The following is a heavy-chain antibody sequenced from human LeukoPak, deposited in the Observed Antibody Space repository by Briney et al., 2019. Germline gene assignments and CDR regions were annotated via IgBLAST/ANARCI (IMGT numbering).Heavy chain of an antibody. CDR3: ARDWSLKGRAVAGEY. V-gene: IGHV1-46*01. Sequence: ASVKVSCKASGYTFTSYYMHWVRQAPGQGLEWMGIINPSGGSTSYAQKFQGRVTMTRDTSTSTVYMELSSLRSGDTAVYYCARDWSLKGRAVAGEYWGQGTLVTVSS. CDR1: GYTFTSYY. D-gene: IGHD6-19*01. CDR2: INPSGGST. J-gene: IGHJ4*02.